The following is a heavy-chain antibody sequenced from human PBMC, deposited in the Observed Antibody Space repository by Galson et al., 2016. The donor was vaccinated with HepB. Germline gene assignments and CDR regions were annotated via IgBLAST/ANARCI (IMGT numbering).Heavy chain of an antibody. D-gene: IGHD3-3*01. CDR1: GFTVSRYS. CDR2: LSYDENRK. Sequence: SLRLSCAASGFTVSRYSMHWVRQAPGKGLEWVALLSYDENRKYADSVKGRFTISRDDSKNTLYLQMNTLRSEDTGVYYCVRDPHDLWIGKNWFDPWGQGTLVTVSS. V-gene: IGHV3-30-3*01. CDR3: VRDPHDLWIGKNWFDP. J-gene: IGHJ5*02.